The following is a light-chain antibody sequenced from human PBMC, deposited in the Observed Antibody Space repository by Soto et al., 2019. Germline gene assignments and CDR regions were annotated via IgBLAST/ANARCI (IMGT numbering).Light chain of an antibody. Sequence: IVMTQSPATLSVSPGERATLSCRASQSLSSNLVWYQQKPGQAPRLLIYAASTRATGIPARFSGSKSGTEFTLTISSLQSEDFAVYYCQQYNNWPLTFGGGTKVEIE. CDR2: AAS. CDR1: QSLSSN. J-gene: IGKJ4*01. CDR3: QQYNNWPLT. V-gene: IGKV3-15*01.